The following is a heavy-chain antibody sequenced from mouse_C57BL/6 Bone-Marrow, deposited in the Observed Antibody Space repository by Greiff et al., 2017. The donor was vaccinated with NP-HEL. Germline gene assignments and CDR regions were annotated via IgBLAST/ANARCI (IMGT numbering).Heavy chain of an antibody. V-gene: IGHV10-1*01. CDR1: GFSFNTYA. Sequence: EVQLVESGGGLVRPKGSLKLSCAASGFSFNTYAMNWVRQAPGKGLEWVARIRSKSNNYATYYADSVKDRFTISRDDSESMLYLQMNNLKTEDTAMYYCVRGGEYFDVWGTGTTVTVSS. J-gene: IGHJ1*03. CDR3: VRGGEYFDV. CDR2: IRSKSNNYAT.